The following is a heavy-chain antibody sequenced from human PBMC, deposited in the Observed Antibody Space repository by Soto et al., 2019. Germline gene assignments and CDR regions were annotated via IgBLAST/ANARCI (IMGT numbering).Heavy chain of an antibody. V-gene: IGHV3-7*01. D-gene: IGHD6-6*01. CDR1: GFTFSGYW. J-gene: IGHJ5*02. CDR2: IKQDESEI. Sequence: QLGGPLRLSCAASGFTFSGYWMSWVRQAPGKGLEWVANIKQDESEIYYVDSVRGRFTISRDNAKNSLYLLMNSLRAEDTAVYYCARGKRSSSGWFDPWGQGTLVTVSS. CDR3: ARGKRSSSGWFDP.